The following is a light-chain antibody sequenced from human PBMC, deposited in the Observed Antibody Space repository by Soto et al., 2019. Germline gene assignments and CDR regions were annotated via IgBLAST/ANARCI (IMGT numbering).Light chain of an antibody. J-gene: IGLJ1*01. CDR3: AAWDDSLSGYV. V-gene: IGLV1-44*01. CDR2: SHN. CDR1: SSNIGTNT. Sequence: QSVQTQPPCAAGTPGQRVTMSCCGSSSNIGTNTANWYQQLPGTAPKLLIYSHNYRPSGVPDRFSASKSGTSASLAISGLQSEDEADYYCAAWDDSLSGYVFGTGTKVTVL.